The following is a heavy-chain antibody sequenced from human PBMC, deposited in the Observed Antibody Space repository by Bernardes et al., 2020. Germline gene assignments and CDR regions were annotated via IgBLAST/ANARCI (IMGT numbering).Heavy chain of an antibody. CDR2: ISSSSSYI. CDR3: ARDGYCSGGSCYSEDAFDI. D-gene: IGHD2-15*01. CDR1: GFTFSSYS. Sequence: GGSLRLSCAASGFTFSSYSMNWVRQAPGKGLEWVSSISSSSSYIYYADSVKGRFTISRDNAKNSLYLQMNSLRAEDTAVYYCARDGYCSGGSCYSEDAFDIWGQGTMVTVSS. V-gene: IGHV3-21*01. J-gene: IGHJ3*02.